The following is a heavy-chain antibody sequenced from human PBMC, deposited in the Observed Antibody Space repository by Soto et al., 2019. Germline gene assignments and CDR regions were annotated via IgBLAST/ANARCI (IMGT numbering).Heavy chain of an antibody. J-gene: IGHJ6*02. Sequence: SETLSLTCAVSGGSISSSNWWSWVRQPPGKGLEWIGEIYHSGSTNYNPSLKSRVTISVDKSKNQFSLKLSSVTAADTAVYYCARSHSGWYHYCYYGMDVWGQGTTVTVSS. D-gene: IGHD6-19*01. CDR3: ARSHSGWYHYCYYGMDV. CDR1: GGSISSSNW. V-gene: IGHV4-4*02. CDR2: IYHSGST.